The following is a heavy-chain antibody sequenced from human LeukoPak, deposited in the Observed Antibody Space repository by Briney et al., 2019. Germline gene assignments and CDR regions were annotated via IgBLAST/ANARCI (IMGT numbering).Heavy chain of an antibody. Sequence: GGSLRLSCAASGFTFDDYAMHWVRQAPGKGLEWVSGISWNSGSIGYADSVKGRFTISRDNAKNSLYLQMNSLRAEDTALYYCAKDFSKKAVAGTLDYWGQGTLVTVSS. CDR2: ISWNSGSI. D-gene: IGHD6-19*01. CDR3: AKDFSKKAVAGTLDY. J-gene: IGHJ4*02. CDR1: GFTFDDYA. V-gene: IGHV3-9*01.